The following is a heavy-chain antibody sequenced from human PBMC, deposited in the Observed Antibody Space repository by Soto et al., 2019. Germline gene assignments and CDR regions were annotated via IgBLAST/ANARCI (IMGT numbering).Heavy chain of an antibody. V-gene: IGHV4-34*01. CDR1: GGSFSGYY. CDR3: ARGGGYDILTGYSPDYYYYGMDV. D-gene: IGHD3-9*01. J-gene: IGHJ6*02. CDR2: VNHSGST. Sequence: SETLSLTCAVYGGSFSGYYWSWIRQPPGKGLEWIGEVNHSGSTNYNPSLKSRVTISVNTSKNQFSLKLSSVTAADTAVYYCARGGGYDILTGYSPDYYYYGMDVWGQGTTVTVSS.